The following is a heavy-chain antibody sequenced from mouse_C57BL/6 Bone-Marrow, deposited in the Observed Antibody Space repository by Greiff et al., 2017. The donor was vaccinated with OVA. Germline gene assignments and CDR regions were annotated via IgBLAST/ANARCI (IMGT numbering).Heavy chain of an antibody. D-gene: IGHD1-1*01. J-gene: IGHJ4*01. V-gene: IGHV1-39*01. CDR2: INPNYGTT. CDR3: VQFITTGDYAMDY. Sequence: EVKLVESGPELVKPGASVKISCKASGYSFTDYNMNWVKQSNGKSLEWIGVINPNYGTTSYNQKFKGKATLTVDQSSSTAYMQLNSLTSEDSAVYYCVQFITTGDYAMDYWGQGTSVTVSS. CDR1: GYSFTDYN.